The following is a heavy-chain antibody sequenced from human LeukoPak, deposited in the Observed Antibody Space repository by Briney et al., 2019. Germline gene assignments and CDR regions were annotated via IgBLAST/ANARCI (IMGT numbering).Heavy chain of an antibody. D-gene: IGHD1-26*01. J-gene: IGHJ4*02. CDR1: GFTFSSYA. Sequence: PGGSLRLSCAASGFTFSSYAMSWVRQAPGKGLEWVSAISSSGGSTYYADSVKGRFTISRDNSKNTLYLQMNSLRAEDTAVYYCASHQWELLDGGFDYWGQGTLVTVSS. CDR2: ISSSGGST. V-gene: IGHV3-23*01. CDR3: ASHQWELLDGGFDY.